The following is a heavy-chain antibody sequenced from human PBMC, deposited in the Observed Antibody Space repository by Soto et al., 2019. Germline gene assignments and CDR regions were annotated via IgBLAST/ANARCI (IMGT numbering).Heavy chain of an antibody. V-gene: IGHV3-74*01. CDR2: INSDGSST. Sequence: EVQLVESGGGLLQPGGSLRLSCAVSGSTFSNDWMHWVRQAPGKGLVWVSHINSDGSSTNYADFVKGRFTIARDNAKNTVYLPMNRLRAEDTAVYYCARDRSYSLDVWGQGTTVTGSS. CDR1: GSTFSNDW. CDR3: ARDRSYSLDV. J-gene: IGHJ6*02.